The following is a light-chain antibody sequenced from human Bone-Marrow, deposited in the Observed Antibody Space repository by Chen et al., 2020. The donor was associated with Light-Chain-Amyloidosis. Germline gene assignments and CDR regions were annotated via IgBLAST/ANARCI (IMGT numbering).Light chain of an antibody. J-gene: IGLJ1*01. CDR2: EVT. CDR1: TSDVGGDNH. Sequence: QSALTQPASVSGSPGQSITISCTGTTSDVGGDNHVSWYQKHPDKAPKLMIYEVTTRPSWVHDSFSGSKSDNTASLTISGLQTEDEADYFCSSYTITNTLVFGSGTRVTVL. CDR3: SSYTITNTLV. V-gene: IGLV2-14*01.